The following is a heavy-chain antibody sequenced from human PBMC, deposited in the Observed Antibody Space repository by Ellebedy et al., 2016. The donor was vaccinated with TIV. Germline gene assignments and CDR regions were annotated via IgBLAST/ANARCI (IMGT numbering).Heavy chain of an antibody. CDR2: IYSGGET. CDR1: GFTFSDYY. J-gene: IGHJ4*02. Sequence: GESLKISCAASGFTFSDYYMRWVRQAPGKGLVWVSLIYSGGETFYTDSVKGRFTISRDSSKNTLYLQMNSLRAEDTAIYYCARGGAAGATWGQGTLVTVSP. V-gene: IGHV3-53*01. D-gene: IGHD6-13*01. CDR3: ARGGAAGAT.